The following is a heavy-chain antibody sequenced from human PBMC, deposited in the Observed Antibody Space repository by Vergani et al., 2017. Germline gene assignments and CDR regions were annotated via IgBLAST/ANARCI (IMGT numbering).Heavy chain of an antibody. J-gene: IGHJ6*02. CDR1: GFTFSSYG. CDR3: ARESGPPAYYYYYGMDV. V-gene: IGHV3-33*01. Sequence: QVQLVESGGGVVQPGRSLRLSCAASGFTFSSYGMHWVRQAPGKGLEWVAVIWYDGSNKYYADSVKGRFTISRDNSKNTLYLQMNSLRAEDTAVYYCARESGPPAYYYYYGMDVWGQGTTVTGSS. CDR2: IWYDGSNK.